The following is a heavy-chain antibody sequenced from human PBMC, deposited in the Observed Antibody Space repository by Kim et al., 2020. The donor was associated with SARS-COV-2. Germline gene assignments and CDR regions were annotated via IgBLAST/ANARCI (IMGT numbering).Heavy chain of an antibody. D-gene: IGHD6-13*01. Sequence: GGSLRLSCAASGFTFSSYAMSWVRQAPGKGLEWVSVIYSGGSSTYYADSVKGRFTISRDNSKNTLYLQMNSLRAEDTAVYYCAKAVIAAAGEFDYWGQGTLVTVSS. V-gene: IGHV3-23*03. CDR1: GFTFSSYA. J-gene: IGHJ4*02. CDR2: IYSGGSST. CDR3: AKAVIAAAGEFDY.